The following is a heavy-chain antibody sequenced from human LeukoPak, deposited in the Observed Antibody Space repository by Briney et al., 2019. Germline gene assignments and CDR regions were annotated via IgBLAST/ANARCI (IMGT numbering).Heavy chain of an antibody. CDR1: GFILRYYA. CDR3: GSTYRYYRTTSFYVFDY. CDR2: ISSNGGST. D-gene: IGHD1-26*01. V-gene: IGHV3-64D*09. J-gene: IGHJ4*02. Sequence: SGGSLRLSCSAWGFILRYYAMHWVRQAPGQGLAYVSAISSNGGSTYYADSVKGRFTISRDNSKNTLYLQMSSLRAEDTAVYYRGSTYRYYRTTSFYVFDYWGQGTLVTVSS.